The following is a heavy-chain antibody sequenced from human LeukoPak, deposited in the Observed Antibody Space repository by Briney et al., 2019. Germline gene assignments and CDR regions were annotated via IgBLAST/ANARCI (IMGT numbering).Heavy chain of an antibody. V-gene: IGHV4-59*12. CDR3: ARGFPDKVWGNSRPTAGYFQH. J-gene: IGHJ1*01. D-gene: IGHD3-16*02. Sequence: SETLSLTCTVSGGTISSYYWNWIRQPPGKGLEWIGYIHYSGSTKYNPSLKSRVTMSVDTSKNQVFLKLSSVTAADTAVYYCARGFPDKVWGNSRPTAGYFQHWGQGTLVTVSS. CDR2: IHYSGST. CDR1: GGTISSYY.